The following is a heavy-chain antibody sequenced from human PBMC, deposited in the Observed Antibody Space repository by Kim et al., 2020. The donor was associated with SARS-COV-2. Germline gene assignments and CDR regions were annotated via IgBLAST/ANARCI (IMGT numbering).Heavy chain of an antibody. CDR2: IDPSDSYT. CDR1: GYSFTSYW. D-gene: IGHD5-12*01. CDR3: ARDRLDSGYDFEPRGGTLDDYYFDH. V-gene: IGHV5-10-1*01. J-gene: IGHJ4*02. Sequence: GESLKISCKGSGYSFTSYWISWVRQMPGKGLEWMGRIDPSDSYTNYSPSFQGHVTISADKSISTAYLQWSSLKASDTAMYYCARDRLDSGYDFEPRGGTLDDYYFDHWGQGTLVTVSS.